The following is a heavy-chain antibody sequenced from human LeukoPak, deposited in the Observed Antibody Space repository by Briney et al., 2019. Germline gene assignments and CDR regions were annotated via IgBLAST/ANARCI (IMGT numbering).Heavy chain of an antibody. D-gene: IGHD1-26*01. CDR3: AKDSPVATW. V-gene: IGHV3-23*01. Sequence: GGSLRLSCAASGFTFSSPAMSWVRQAPGKGLEWVSSITPSGDGTYYEASVKGRFTISRDNSKNTLYLQMDSLRADDTAKYYCAKDSPVATWWGQGTLVTVSS. CDR1: GFTFSSPA. CDR2: ITPSGDGT. J-gene: IGHJ4*02.